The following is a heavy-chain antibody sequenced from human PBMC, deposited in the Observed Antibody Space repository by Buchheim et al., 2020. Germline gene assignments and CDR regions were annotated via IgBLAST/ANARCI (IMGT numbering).Heavy chain of an antibody. CDR1: GFTFSSYA. V-gene: IGHV3-30-3*01. Sequence: QVQLVESGGGVVQPGRSLRLSCAASGFTFSSYAMHWVRQAPGTGLEWVAVISYDGSNKYYADSVKGRFTISRDNSKNTLYLQMNSLRAEDTAVYYCARDLGLTGTTHYYYGMDVWGQGTT. D-gene: IGHD1-20*01. CDR3: ARDLGLTGTTHYYYGMDV. J-gene: IGHJ6*02. CDR2: ISYDGSNK.